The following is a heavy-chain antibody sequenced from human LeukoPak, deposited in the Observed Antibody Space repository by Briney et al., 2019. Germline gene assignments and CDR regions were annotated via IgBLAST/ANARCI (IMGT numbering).Heavy chain of an antibody. CDR3: ARDYCSSTSCYNNRGY. Sequence: GASVKVSCKASGYTFTSYGVSWVRQAPEQGLEWMGWISAYNGNTNYAQKLQGRVTMTTDTSTSTAYMELRSLRSDDTAVYYCARDYCSSTSCYNNRGYWGQGTLVTVSS. D-gene: IGHD2-2*02. J-gene: IGHJ4*02. CDR1: GYTFTSYG. V-gene: IGHV1-18*01. CDR2: ISAYNGNT.